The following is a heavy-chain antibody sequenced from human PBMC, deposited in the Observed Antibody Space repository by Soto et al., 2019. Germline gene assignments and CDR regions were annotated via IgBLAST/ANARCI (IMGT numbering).Heavy chain of an antibody. CDR3: ARLGEYSSSEPDY. CDR1: GGSFSGYY. CDR2: INHSGST. J-gene: IGHJ4*02. Sequence: SETLSLTCAVYGGSFSGYYWSWIRQPPGKGLEWIGEINHSGSTNYNPSLKSRVTISVDTSKNQFSLKLSSVTAADTAVYYCARLGEYSSSEPDYWGQGTLVTVSS. V-gene: IGHV4-34*01. D-gene: IGHD6-6*01.